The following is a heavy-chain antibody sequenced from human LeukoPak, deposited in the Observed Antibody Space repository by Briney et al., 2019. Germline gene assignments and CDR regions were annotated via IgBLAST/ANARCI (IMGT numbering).Heavy chain of an antibody. V-gene: IGHV1-69*04. Sequence: SVNVSCKASGGTFSSYAISWVRQAPGQGLEGVGRIIPILGIANYAQKFQGRVTITADKSTSTAYMELSSLRTEDTAVYYCATIKVEYSSSASPPHYYYYMDVWGKGTTVTVSS. CDR3: ATIKVEYSSSASPPHYYYYMDV. D-gene: IGHD6-6*01. J-gene: IGHJ6*03. CDR1: GGTFSSYA. CDR2: IIPILGIA.